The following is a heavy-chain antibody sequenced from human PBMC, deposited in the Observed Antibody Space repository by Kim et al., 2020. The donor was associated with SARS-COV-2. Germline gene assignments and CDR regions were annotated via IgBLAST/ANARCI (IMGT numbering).Heavy chain of an antibody. CDR3: ARVKGRGYSYGYYYYGMDV. V-gene: IGHV4-34*01. J-gene: IGHJ6*02. CDR2: INHSGST. D-gene: IGHD5-18*01. Sequence: SETLSLTCAVYGGSFSGYYWSWNRQPPGKGLEWIGEINHSGSTNYNPSLKSRVTISVDTSKNQFSLKLSSVTAADTAVYYCARVKGRGYSYGYYYYGMDVWGQGTTVTVSS. CDR1: GGSFSGYY.